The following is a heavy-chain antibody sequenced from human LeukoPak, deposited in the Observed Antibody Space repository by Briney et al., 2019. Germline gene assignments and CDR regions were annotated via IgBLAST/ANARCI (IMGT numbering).Heavy chain of an antibody. CDR3: TTDTWCSAGH. CDR1: GFIFSGSW. D-gene: IGHD2-8*02. J-gene: IGHJ4*02. Sequence: GGSLRLSCTASGFIFSGSWMAWIRQAPGKGLEWVAIIKKDGSEKYYVDSMKGRFTISRDNAKNSLFLQMNSLRAEDTAIYYCTTDTWCSAGHWGQGTLVTVSS. V-gene: IGHV3-7*03. CDR2: IKKDGSEK.